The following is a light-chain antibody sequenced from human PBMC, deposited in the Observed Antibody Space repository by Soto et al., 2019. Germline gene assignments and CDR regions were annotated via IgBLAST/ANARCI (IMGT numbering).Light chain of an antibody. CDR2: GAS. Sequence: EVVMTKSPATLSVSPGEGVTLSCRSYLGWYQQKPGQAPRLLMYGASIRAAGVPDRFSGSGSGTEFTLTISRLEPEDFTVYYCHHYETFGQGTKVDIK. J-gene: IGKJ1*01. CDR1: SY. V-gene: IGKV3-20*01. CDR3: HHYET.